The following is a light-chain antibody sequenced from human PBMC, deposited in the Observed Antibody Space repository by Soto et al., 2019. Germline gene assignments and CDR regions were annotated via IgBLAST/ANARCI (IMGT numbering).Light chain of an antibody. Sequence: EIVMTQSPATLSVSPGERATLPCRASQSVSSNLAWYQQKPGQSPRLLMYGASTRATGIPARFSGSRSETEFTLTISSLQSEDFAVYYCQQYNNWPLTFGGGTKVEIK. CDR1: QSVSSN. V-gene: IGKV3-15*01. CDR3: QQYNNWPLT. J-gene: IGKJ4*01. CDR2: GAS.